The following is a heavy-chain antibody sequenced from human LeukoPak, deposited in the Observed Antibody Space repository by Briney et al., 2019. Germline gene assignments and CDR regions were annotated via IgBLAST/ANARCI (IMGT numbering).Heavy chain of an antibody. V-gene: IGHV3-23*01. Sequence: PGGSLRLSCAASGFTFSSYAMSWVRQAPGKGLEWISAISGSGGSTYYADSVKGRFTISRDNSKNTLYLQMNSLRAEDTAVYYCAKMRIVVVPAAMDYWGQGTLVTVSS. CDR3: AKMRIVVVPAAMDY. D-gene: IGHD2-2*01. J-gene: IGHJ4*02. CDR1: GFTFSSYA. CDR2: ISGSGGST.